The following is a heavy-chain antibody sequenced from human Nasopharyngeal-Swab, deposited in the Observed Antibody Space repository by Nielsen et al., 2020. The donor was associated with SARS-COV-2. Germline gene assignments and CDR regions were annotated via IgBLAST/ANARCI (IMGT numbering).Heavy chain of an antibody. CDR3: ARGDSTAVAGTKDYYYYMDV. CDR2: INTNTGNP. Sequence: ASVKVSCKASGYTFTSYAMNWVRQAPGQGLEWMGWINTNTGNPTYAQGFTGRFVFSLDTSVSTAYLQICSLKAEDTAVYYCARGDSTAVAGTKDYYYYMDVWGKGTTVTVSS. D-gene: IGHD6-19*01. CDR1: GYTFTSYA. J-gene: IGHJ6*03. V-gene: IGHV7-4-1*01.